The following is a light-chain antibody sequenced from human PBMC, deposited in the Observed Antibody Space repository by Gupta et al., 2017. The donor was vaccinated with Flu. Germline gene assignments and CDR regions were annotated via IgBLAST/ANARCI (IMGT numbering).Light chain of an antibody. V-gene: IGKV1-8*01. CDR3: QQYYSYPPGT. CDR1: QGISSY. Sequence: SSLSASTGDRVTITCRASQGISSYLAWYQQKPGKAPKLLIYAASTLQSGVPSRFSGSGSGTDFTLTISCLQSEDFATYYCQQYYSYPPGTFGQGTKLEIK. CDR2: AAS. J-gene: IGKJ2*01.